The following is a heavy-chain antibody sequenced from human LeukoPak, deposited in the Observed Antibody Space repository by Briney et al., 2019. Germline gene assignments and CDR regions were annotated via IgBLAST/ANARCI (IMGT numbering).Heavy chain of an antibody. V-gene: IGHV3-23*01. J-gene: IGHJ4*02. Sequence: GGSLRLSCAASGFTFSSYAMSWVRQAPGKGLEWVSAISGSGGSTYYADSVKGRFTISRDNSKNTLYLQMNSLRAEDTAVYYRAKDPHYYDSSGYYLPLGYFDYWGQGTLVTVSS. D-gene: IGHD3-22*01. CDR3: AKDPHYYDSSGYYLPLGYFDY. CDR2: ISGSGGST. CDR1: GFTFSSYA.